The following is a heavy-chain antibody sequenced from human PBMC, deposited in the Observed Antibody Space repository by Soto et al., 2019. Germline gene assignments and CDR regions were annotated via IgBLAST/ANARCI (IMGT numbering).Heavy chain of an antibody. V-gene: IGHV3-21*01. D-gene: IGHD2-8*01. CDR3: ARVLTRAYCTNGVCSGYYYGMDV. CDR2: ISSSSSYI. CDR1: GFTFSSYS. J-gene: IGHJ6*02. Sequence: PGGSLRLSCAASGFTFSSYSMNWVRQAPGKGLEWVSSISSSSSYIYYADSVKGRFTISRDNAKNSLYLQMNSLRAEDTAVYYCARVLTRAYCTNGVCSGYYYGMDVWGQGTTGTVSS.